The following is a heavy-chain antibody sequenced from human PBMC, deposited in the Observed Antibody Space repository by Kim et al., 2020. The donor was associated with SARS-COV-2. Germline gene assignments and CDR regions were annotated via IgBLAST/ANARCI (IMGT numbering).Heavy chain of an antibody. CDR1: GFTFSSYA. D-gene: IGHD2-15*01. V-gene: IGHV3-30*04. CDR3: ARESCSGGSCYDY. J-gene: IGHJ4*02. Sequence: GGSLRLSCAASGFTFSSYAMHWVRQAPGKGLEWVAVISYDGSNKYYADSVKGRFTISRDNSKNTLYLQMNSLRAEDTAVYYCARESCSGGSCYDYWGQGT. CDR2: ISYDGSNK.